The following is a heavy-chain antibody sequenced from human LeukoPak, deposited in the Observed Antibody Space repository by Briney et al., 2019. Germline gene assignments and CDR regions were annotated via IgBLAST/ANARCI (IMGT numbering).Heavy chain of an antibody. D-gene: IGHD3-22*01. J-gene: IGHJ6*02. Sequence: GGSLRLSCAASGFTFSSYSMNWVRQAPGKGLEWVSSISSSSSYIYYADSVKGRFTISRDNAKNSLYLQMNSLRAEDTAVYYCAKNPDSSGYYYYYYGMDVWGQGTTVTVSS. CDR2: ISSSSSYI. CDR1: GFTFSSYS. V-gene: IGHV3-21*04. CDR3: AKNPDSSGYYYYYYGMDV.